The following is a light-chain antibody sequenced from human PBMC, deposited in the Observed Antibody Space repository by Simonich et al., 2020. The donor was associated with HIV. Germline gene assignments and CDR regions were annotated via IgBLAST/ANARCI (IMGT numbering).Light chain of an antibody. CDR1: QGISNY. J-gene: IGKJ1*01. Sequence: DIQMTQSPSSLSASVGDRVTITCRASQGISNYLAWFQQKPGKAPKLLIYKASSLESGVPSRFSGSGSGTEFTLTISSLQPDDFATYYGQQYNRYWTFGQGTKVEIK. CDR2: KAS. V-gene: IGKV1-16*01. CDR3: QQYNRYWT.